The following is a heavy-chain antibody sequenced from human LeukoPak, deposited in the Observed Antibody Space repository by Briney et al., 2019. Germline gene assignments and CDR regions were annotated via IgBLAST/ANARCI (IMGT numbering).Heavy chain of an antibody. D-gene: IGHD3-22*01. J-gene: IGHJ3*02. CDR3: ARSNYYDSSGTSNDAFDI. Sequence: SETLSLTCTVSGGSISSGSYYWSWIRQPAGKGLEWIGRIYTSGSTNYNPSLKSRVTISVDTSKNQFSLKLSSVTAADTAVYYCARSNYYDSSGTSNDAFDIWGQGTMVTVSS. V-gene: IGHV4-61*02. CDR1: GGSISSGSYY. CDR2: IYTSGST.